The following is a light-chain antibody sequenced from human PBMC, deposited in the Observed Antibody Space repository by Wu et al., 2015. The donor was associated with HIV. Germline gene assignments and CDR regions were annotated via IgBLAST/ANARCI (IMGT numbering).Light chain of an antibody. Sequence: AIQLTQSPSSLSASVGDRVTITCRASQGISSVLAWYQQKPGKAPNLLIYGASSLKSGVPSRFSGSGSGTDFTLTISSLQPEDFATYYCQQFNDYPVFGPGTKVDIK. J-gene: IGKJ3*01. V-gene: IGKV1D-13*01. CDR3: QQFNDYPV. CDR2: GAS. CDR1: QGISSV.